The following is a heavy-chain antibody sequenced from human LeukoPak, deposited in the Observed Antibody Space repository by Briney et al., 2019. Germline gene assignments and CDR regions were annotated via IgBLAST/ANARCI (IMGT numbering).Heavy chain of an antibody. D-gene: IGHD3-10*02. Sequence: GGSLRLSCAASGFTFTNYGMHWVRQAPGKGLEWVALITYDGYYKYYSDSVKGRFTISSDTSKNTLYLQMNSLRAEDTAVYYCARDLHYYVAMDVWGQGITVTVSS. CDR1: GFTFTNYG. J-gene: IGHJ6*02. CDR2: ITYDGYYK. V-gene: IGHV3-30*03. CDR3: ARDLHYYVAMDV.